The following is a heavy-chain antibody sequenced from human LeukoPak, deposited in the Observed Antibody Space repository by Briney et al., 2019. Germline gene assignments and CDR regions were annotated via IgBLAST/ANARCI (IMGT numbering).Heavy chain of an antibody. Sequence: ASVKVSCKASGYTFTSYDINWVRQATGQGLEWMGWMNPNSGNTGYAQKFQGRVTMTRNTSISTAYMELSSLRSEDTAVYYCARDPPTDYYDSSGHGDYWGQGTLVTVSS. V-gene: IGHV1-8*01. D-gene: IGHD3-22*01. J-gene: IGHJ4*02. CDR2: MNPNSGNT. CDR3: ARDPPTDYYDSSGHGDY. CDR1: GYTFTSYD.